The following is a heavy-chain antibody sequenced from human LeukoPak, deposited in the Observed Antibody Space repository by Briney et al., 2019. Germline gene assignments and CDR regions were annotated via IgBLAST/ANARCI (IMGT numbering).Heavy chain of an antibody. CDR1: GGSISSGDYY. Sequence: PSETLSLTCTVSGGSISSGDYYWSWIRQPPGKGLEWIGEINHSGSTNYNPSLKSRVTISVDTSKNQFSLKLSSVTAADTAVYYCARGDSSSWDIVGRYFDLWGRGTLVTVSS. CDR2: INHSGST. J-gene: IGHJ2*01. CDR3: ARGDSSSWDIVGRYFDL. D-gene: IGHD6-13*01. V-gene: IGHV4-39*07.